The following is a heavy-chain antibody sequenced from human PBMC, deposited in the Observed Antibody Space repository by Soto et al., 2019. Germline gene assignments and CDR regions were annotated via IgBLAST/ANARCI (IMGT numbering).Heavy chain of an antibody. CDR2: INPNSGGT. D-gene: IGHD3-3*01. Sequence: ASVKVSCKASGYTFTGYYMHWVRQAPGQGLEWMGWINPNSGGTNYAQKFQGRVTMTRDTSISTAYMELSRLRSDDTAVYYCARTFWRGYFHFDYWGQGTLVTVSS. CDR3: ARTFWRGYFHFDY. CDR1: GYTFTGYY. V-gene: IGHV1-2*02. J-gene: IGHJ4*02.